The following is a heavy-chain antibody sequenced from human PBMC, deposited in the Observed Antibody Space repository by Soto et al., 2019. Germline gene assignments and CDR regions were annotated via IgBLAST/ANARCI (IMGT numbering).Heavy chain of an antibody. V-gene: IGHV4-34*01. CDR2: INHSGST. Sequence: PSETLSLTCAVYGGSFSGYYWSWIRQPPGKGLEWIGEINHSGSTNYNPSLKSRVTISVDTSKNQFSLKLSSVTAADTAVYYCAREVTRGRFDYWGQGTLVTVSS. D-gene: IGHD4-4*01. CDR1: GGSFSGYY. J-gene: IGHJ4*02. CDR3: AREVTRGRFDY.